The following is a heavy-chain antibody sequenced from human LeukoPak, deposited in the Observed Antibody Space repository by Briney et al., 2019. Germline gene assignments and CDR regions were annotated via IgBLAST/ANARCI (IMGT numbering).Heavy chain of an antibody. CDR1: GFSFSDYG. V-gene: IGHV3-30*03. CDR3: ARGDHFTGYLQYYFDQ. Sequence: GRSLRLSCAASGFSFSDYGMHWVRQAPVKGLEWVALILYDGGHRYYRDSVKGRFTISRNNSNNTLFLQMNDLSAEDSAVYYCARGDHFTGYLQYYFDQWGQGTLVTVSS. D-gene: IGHD3-9*01. J-gene: IGHJ4*02. CDR2: ILYDGGHR.